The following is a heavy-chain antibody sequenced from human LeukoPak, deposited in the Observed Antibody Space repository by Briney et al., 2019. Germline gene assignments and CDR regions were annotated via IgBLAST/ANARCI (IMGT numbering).Heavy chain of an antibody. CDR2: IYISGST. Sequence: SETLSLTCSVSGVSINDHYWTWVRQPAGRGLEWIGHIYISGSTDYNPSLKSRVTLSVDMSKNQFSLRLTSDCAREYDFWTGRDSSKGWLDPWGPGILVAVSS. CDR1: GVSINDHY. CDR3: RDSSKGWLDP. D-gene: IGHD3-3*01. V-gene: IGHV4-4*07. J-gene: IGHJ5*02.